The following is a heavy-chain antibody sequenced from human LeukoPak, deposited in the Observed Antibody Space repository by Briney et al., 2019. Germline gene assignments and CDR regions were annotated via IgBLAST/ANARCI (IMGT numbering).Heavy chain of an antibody. CDR1: GYTFTDYY. CDR2: INPNSGGT. V-gene: IGHV1-2*02. CDR3: ARAEYSSGWLGFDP. D-gene: IGHD6-19*01. Sequence: GASVKVSCKASGYTFTDYYMHWVRQAPGQGLEWMGWINPNSGGTNYAQKFQGRVTMTRDTSISTAYMELSRLRSDDTAVYYCARAEYSSGWLGFDPWGQGTLVTVSS. J-gene: IGHJ5*02.